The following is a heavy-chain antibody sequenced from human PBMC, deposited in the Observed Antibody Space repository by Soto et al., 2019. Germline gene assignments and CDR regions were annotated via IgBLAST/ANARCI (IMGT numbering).Heavy chain of an antibody. CDR3: TTGVVVY. J-gene: IGHJ4*02. Sequence: RLSCAASGFTFSNAWMSWVRQAPGKGLEWVGLIKSKTDGGTTDYAAPVKGRFTISRDDSKNTLYLQMNSLKTEDTAVYYCTTGVVVYWGQGTLVTVSS. V-gene: IGHV3-15*01. CDR1: GFTFSNAW. CDR2: IKSKTDGGTT.